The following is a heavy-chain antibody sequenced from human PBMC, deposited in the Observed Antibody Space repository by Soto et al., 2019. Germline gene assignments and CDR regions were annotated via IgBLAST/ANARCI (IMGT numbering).Heavy chain of an antibody. V-gene: IGHV1-18*01. D-gene: IGHD3-3*01. CDR2: ISAYNGNT. CDR1: GYTFTSYG. CDR3: ARVAYYDGWSFSTDSHYYFDD. Sequence: GASVKVSCKASGYTFTSYGISWVRQAPGQGLEWMGWISAYNGNTNYAQKLQGRVTMTTDTSTSTAYMELRSLRSDDTAVYYCARVAYYDGWSFSTDSHYYFDDWGQGTLVTGSS. J-gene: IGHJ4*02.